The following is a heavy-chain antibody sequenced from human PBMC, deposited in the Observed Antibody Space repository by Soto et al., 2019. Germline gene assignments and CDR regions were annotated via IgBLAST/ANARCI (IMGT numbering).Heavy chain of an antibody. J-gene: IGHJ3*01. CDR2: IVPLPGTT. CDR3: ASGVGGLGGSSGWPGCAFDV. Sequence: QVQLVQSGAAVRKPGASVKVSCKASGGTFTNYAITWVRQAPRQGLEWMGGIVPLPGTTNYAQKFRGRVTISTDESTNTAYLEMSSLISENKAVYYDASGVGGLGGSSGWPGCAFDVWGQGTMVIVSS. D-gene: IGHD6-19*01. V-gene: IGHV1-69*01. CDR1: GGTFTNYA.